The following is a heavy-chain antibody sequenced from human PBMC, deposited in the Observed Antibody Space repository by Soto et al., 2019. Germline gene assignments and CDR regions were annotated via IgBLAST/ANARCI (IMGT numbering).Heavy chain of an antibody. CDR1: GGSFGSSAYY. V-gene: IGHV4-39*07. D-gene: IGHD3-22*01. Sequence: PSETLSLTCAVSGGSFGSSAYYWGWIRQAPGKGLEWIGSINYSGTTYYNPSLKSRVTMSVDTSKNQISLALTSLTPADTAVYFCARLNTYGYYHFDHWGQGTLVTVSS. CDR3: ARLNTYGYYHFDH. CDR2: INYSGTT. J-gene: IGHJ4*02.